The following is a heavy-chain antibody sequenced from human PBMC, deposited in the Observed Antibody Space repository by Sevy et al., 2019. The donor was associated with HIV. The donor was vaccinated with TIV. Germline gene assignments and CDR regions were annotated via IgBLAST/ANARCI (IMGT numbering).Heavy chain of an antibody. CDR1: GYTFRTST. Sequence: ASVKVSCKAPGYTFRTSTIHWVRQAPGQRLEWMGWINTGNGNTRYSLRFKGRFTITRDTSATTAYMELSSLRSEDTAVFYCATYRIEKSFDNWGQGTLVTVSS. CDR3: ATYRIEKSFDN. CDR2: INTGNGNT. J-gene: IGHJ4*01. D-gene: IGHD5-12*01. V-gene: IGHV1-3*04.